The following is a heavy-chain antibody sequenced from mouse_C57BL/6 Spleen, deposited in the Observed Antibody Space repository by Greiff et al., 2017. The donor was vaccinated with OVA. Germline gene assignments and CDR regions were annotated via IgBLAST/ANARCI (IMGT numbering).Heavy chain of an antibody. CDR2: INPSSGYT. D-gene: IGHD4-1*02. CDR1: GYTFTSYT. CDR3: ASDHNWDEDYAMDY. V-gene: IGHV1-4*01. Sequence: VQLQQSGAELARPGASVKMSCKASGYTFTSYTMHWVKQRPGQGLEWIGYINPSSGYTKYNQKFKDKATLTADKSSSTAYMQLSSLTSEDSAVYYCASDHNWDEDYAMDYWGQGTSVTVSS. J-gene: IGHJ4*01.